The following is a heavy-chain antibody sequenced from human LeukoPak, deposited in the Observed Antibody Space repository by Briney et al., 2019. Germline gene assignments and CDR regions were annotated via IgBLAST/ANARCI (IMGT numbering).Heavy chain of an antibody. CDR2: IYSGGST. V-gene: IGHV3-66*01. Sequence: GGSLRLSCAASGSTVNFVYMNWVRQAPGKGLEWVSIIYSGGSTYYADSVKGRFTTPRDISKNTLYLQMNSLRAEDTAVYYCARGQHYYDSSGQVYFDYWGQGTLVTVSS. J-gene: IGHJ4*02. CDR1: GSTVNFVY. D-gene: IGHD3-22*01. CDR3: ARGQHYYDSSGQVYFDY.